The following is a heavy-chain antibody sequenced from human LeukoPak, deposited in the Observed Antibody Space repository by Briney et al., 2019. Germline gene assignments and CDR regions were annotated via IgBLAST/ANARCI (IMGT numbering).Heavy chain of an antibody. CDR1: GFTFNSYA. CDR2: IRGSGGST. D-gene: IGHD6-13*01. J-gene: IGHJ6*03. CDR3: AKDKAAAGFYYYYYMDV. V-gene: IGHV3-23*01. Sequence: PGGSLRLSCAASGFTFNSYAMSWLRQAPGKGLEWVSAIRGSGGSTYYADSVKGRFTISRDNSKNTLYLQMNSLRAEDTAVYYCAKDKAAAGFYYYYYMDVWGKGTTVTVSS.